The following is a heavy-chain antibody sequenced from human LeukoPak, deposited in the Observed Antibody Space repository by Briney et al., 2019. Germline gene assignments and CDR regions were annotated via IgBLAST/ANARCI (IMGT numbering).Heavy chain of an antibody. CDR2: IIPIFGTA. V-gene: IGHV1-69*13. D-gene: IGHD6-19*01. J-gene: IGHJ4*02. Sequence: LVTVSCKASGGTFSSYAISWVRQAPGQGLEWMGGIIPIFGTANYAQKFQGRVTITADESTSTAYMELSSLRSEDTAVYYCARDRYSSGLYYFDYWGQGTLVTVSS. CDR3: ARDRYSSGLYYFDY. CDR1: GGTFSSYA.